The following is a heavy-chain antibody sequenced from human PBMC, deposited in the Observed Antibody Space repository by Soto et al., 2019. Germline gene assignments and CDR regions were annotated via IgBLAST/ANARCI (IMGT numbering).Heavy chain of an antibody. CDR3: SRCITMVRGEVASGPKYYYYGLDG. D-gene: IGHD3-10*01. J-gene: IGHJ6*02. CDR1: QFPFSRYW. Sequence: GGSLRLSCVVYQFPFSRYWMSWVRQAPGKGLEWVANINEDGTETYYAESVRGRLTFSRENAQNSLFLQMKSLSVDATAGSYYSRCITMVRGEVASGPKYYYYGLDGWGQGTTVTVSS. CDR2: INEDGTET. V-gene: IGHV3-7*01.